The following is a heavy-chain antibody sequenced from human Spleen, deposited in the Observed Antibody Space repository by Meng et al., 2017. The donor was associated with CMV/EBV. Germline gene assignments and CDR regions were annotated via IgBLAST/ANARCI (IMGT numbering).Heavy chain of an antibody. J-gene: IGHJ4*02. D-gene: IGHD2-2*01. CDR3: AKDGSTSFEPSDY. CDR1: GYNFTNLG. V-gene: IGHV1-18*01. CDR2: SGGLNAQT. Sequence: KAYGYNFTNLGFSWVRQAPGQGIEWMGWSGGLNAQTKYSQKFRHRVIITIDTSTNTGYMDLRGLRSDDTAVYYCAKDGSTSFEPSDYWGQGTLVTVSS.